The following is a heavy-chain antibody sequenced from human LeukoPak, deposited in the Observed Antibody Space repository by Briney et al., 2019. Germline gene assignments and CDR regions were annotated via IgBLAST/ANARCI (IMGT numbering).Heavy chain of an antibody. D-gene: IGHD3-10*01. J-gene: IGHJ4*02. CDR3: TSAPKYYSSGTYADY. CDR1: GFSFNNAW. Sequence: GGSLGLSCAASGFSFNNAWMAWVRQAPGKGLEWVGRIKSKIHGGTIDYAAPVKGRFTISRDDSKNTLYLQMNSLKTEDTAVYYCTSAPKYYSSGTYADYWGQGTLVTVSS. V-gene: IGHV3-15*01. CDR2: IKSKIHGGTI.